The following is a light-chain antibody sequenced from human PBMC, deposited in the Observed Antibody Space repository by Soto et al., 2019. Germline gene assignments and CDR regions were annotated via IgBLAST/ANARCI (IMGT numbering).Light chain of an antibody. CDR1: QSVSSY. Sequence: ETVLTQSPATLSLSPEERATLSCRASQSVSSYLAWYQQKPGQAPRLLIYDAVNRATGIPARFSGSGSGTDFTLTIGSLEPEDSGVYYCQQRINWPLTFGGGTRVEIK. CDR3: QQRINWPLT. CDR2: DAV. J-gene: IGKJ4*01. V-gene: IGKV3-11*01.